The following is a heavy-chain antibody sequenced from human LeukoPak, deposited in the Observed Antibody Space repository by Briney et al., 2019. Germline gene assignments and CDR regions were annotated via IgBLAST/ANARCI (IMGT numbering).Heavy chain of an antibody. CDR1: GYTFTGYY. V-gene: IGHV1-2*02. J-gene: IGHJ4*02. CDR2: INPNSGGT. CDR3: ARAIVVPAPDAY. Sequence: ASVKVSCKASGYTFTGYYMHWLRQAPGQGLEWMGWINPNSGGTNYAQKFQGRVTMTRDTSISTAYMELSRLRSDDTAVYYCARAIVVPAPDAYWGQGTLVTVSS. D-gene: IGHD2-2*01.